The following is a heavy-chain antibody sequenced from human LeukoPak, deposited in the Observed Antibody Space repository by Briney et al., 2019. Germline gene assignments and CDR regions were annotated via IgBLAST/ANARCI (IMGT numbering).Heavy chain of an antibody. D-gene: IGHD3-22*01. V-gene: IGHV3-23*01. Sequence: GGSLRLSCAASGFTFSTYAMNWVRQAPGKGLEWVSAISGSGGSTYTADSVKGRFTISRNNSKNTLYLQMNSLRAEDTAIYYCAKIPHSSYYYDSSGYLDYWGQGTLVSVS. CDR1: GFTFSTYA. CDR2: ISGSGGST. J-gene: IGHJ4*02. CDR3: AKIPHSSYYYDSSGYLDY.